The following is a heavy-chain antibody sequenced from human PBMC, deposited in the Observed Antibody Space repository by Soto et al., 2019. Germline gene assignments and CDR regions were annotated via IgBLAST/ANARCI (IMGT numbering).Heavy chain of an antibody. CDR3: AKDRAAAADY. V-gene: IGHV3-21*04. Sequence: PGGSLRLSCAASGFTFSSYSMNWVRQAPGKGLEWVSSISSSSSYIYYADSVKGRFTISRDNAKNTLYLQMNSLRAEDTAVYYCAKDRAAAADYWGQGTLVTVSS. CDR2: ISSSSSYI. CDR1: GFTFSSYS. D-gene: IGHD6-13*01. J-gene: IGHJ4*02.